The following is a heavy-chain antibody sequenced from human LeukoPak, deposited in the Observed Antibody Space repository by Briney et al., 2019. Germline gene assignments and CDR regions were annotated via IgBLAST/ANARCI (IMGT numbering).Heavy chain of an antibody. CDR1: GGSISSSDYY. J-gene: IGHJ5*02. D-gene: IGHD2-15*01. CDR2: IYYGGST. CDR3: ARALGYCSGGSCTRGYNWFDP. Sequence: XETLSLTCTVSGGSISSSDYYWGWLRQPPGKGLGWIGSIYYGGSTYYNPSLKSRVTISVDTSMNQFSLKLSFVTTADTAVYYCARALGYCSGGSCTRGYNWFDPWGQGTLVTVSS. V-gene: IGHV4-39*01.